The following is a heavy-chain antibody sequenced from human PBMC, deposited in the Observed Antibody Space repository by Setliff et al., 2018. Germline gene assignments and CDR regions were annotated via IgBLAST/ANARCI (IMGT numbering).Heavy chain of an antibody. CDR3: ARHWDY. J-gene: IGHJ4*02. CDR2: IGHTGSI. V-gene: IGHV4-38-2*02. Sequence: SETLSLTCTVSGYSISSGYIWGWIRQPPGKGLEWVGNIGHTGSINYNPSLKSRVTMSVDTSKSQFSLKLSSVTAADTAVYYCARHWDYWGQGTLVTVSS. CDR1: GYSISSGYI.